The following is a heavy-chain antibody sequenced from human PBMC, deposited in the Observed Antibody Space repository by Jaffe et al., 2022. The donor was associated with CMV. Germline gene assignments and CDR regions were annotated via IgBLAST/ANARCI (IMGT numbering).Heavy chain of an antibody. CDR2: INHSGST. J-gene: IGHJ3*02. CDR1: GGSFSGYY. Sequence: QVQLQQWGAGLLKPSETLSLTCAVYGGSFSGYYWSWIRQPPGKGLEWIGEINHSGSTNYNPSLKSRVTISVDTSKNQFSLKLSSVTAADTAVYYCARGLRLTGAAFDIWGQGTMVTVSS. D-gene: IGHD7-27*01. V-gene: IGHV4-34*01. CDR3: ARGLRLTGAAFDI.